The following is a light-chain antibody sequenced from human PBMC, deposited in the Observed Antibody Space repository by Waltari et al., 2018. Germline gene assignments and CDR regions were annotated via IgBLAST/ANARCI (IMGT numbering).Light chain of an antibody. CDR2: GAS. J-gene: IGKJ1*01. Sequence: EIVMTLSLASLSVLPGEIATLSCSVSQSIRSNLAWYQHKPGQAPRLLIYGASTRATGIPARFSGSGSGTEFTLTISSLQSEDFAIYFCQQYDNWLGTFGQGTKVEIK. V-gene: IGKV3-15*01. CDR3: QQYDNWLGT. CDR1: QSIRSN.